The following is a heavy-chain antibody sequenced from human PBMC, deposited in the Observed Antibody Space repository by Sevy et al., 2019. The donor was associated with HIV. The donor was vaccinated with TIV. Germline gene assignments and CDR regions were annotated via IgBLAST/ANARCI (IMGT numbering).Heavy chain of an antibody. D-gene: IGHD2-21*02. V-gene: IGHV3-7*01. J-gene: IGHJ6*02. CDR2: IKQDGSEK. CDR3: GRVGAYCSGNCYSQQPNYNYYVINI. Sequence: GGSLRLSCAASGFTFSSYWMSWVRQAPGKGLEWVANIKQDGSEKYYVDSVKGRLTISRDNAKNSLYLQMNSQRKEDTVVYYRGRVGAYCSGNCYSQQPNYNYYVINIWGQVTTFTVPS. CDR1: GFTFSSYW.